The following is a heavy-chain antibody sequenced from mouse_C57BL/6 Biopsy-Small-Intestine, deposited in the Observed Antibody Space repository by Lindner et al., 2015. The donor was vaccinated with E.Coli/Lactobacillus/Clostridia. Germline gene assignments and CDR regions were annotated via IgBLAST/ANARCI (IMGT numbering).Heavy chain of an antibody. CDR1: GNGFTGNY. CDR2: MNANSGYT. Sequence: SVKVSCKSSGNGFTGNYIQWMRQAPGQGLEWMGWMNANSGYTNYRQKFRGRVTMTRDTSISTAHMELSGLRSDDTAIYYCATTGRASMAYFDFWGQGTQVTVSS. D-gene: IGHD1-1*02. CDR3: ATTGRASMAYFDF. V-gene: IGHV1S26*01. J-gene: IGHJ4*01.